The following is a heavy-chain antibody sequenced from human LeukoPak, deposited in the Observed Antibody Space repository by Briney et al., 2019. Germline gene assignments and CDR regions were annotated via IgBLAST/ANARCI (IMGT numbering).Heavy chain of an antibody. J-gene: IGHJ4*02. CDR2: MSPNSGNT. D-gene: IGHD3-22*01. CDR1: GYTFTSYD. V-gene: IGHV1-8*01. CDR3: AKDIYMIVVVNGYFDY. Sequence: ASVKVSCKASGYTFTSYDINWVRQATGQGLEWMGYMSPNSGNTGYAQKFRGRVTMTRNTSISTAYMELSSLRSEDTAVYYCAKDIYMIVVVNGYFDYWGQGTLVTVSS.